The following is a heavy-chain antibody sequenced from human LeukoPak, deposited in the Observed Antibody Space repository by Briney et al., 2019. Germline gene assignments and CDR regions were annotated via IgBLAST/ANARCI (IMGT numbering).Heavy chain of an antibody. CDR1: GFTFSSYG. V-gene: IGHV3-30*19. CDR2: IWYDGSNK. Sequence: GRSLRLSCAASGFTFSSYGMHWVRQAPGKGLEWVAVIWYDGSNKYYADSVKGRFTISRDNSKNTLYLQMNSLRAEDTAVYYCARSNLGMVRGVIINIDYWGQGTLVTVSS. J-gene: IGHJ4*02. D-gene: IGHD3-10*01. CDR3: ARSNLGMVRGVIINIDY.